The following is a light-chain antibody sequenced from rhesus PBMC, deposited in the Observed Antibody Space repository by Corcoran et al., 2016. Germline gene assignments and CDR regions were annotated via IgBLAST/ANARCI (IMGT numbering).Light chain of an antibody. CDR3: LQHNSYPFT. CDR2: AAS. V-gene: IGKV1-28*01. Sequence: DIQMTQSPSSLSASVGDTVTITCRASQGISSYLNWFQQKPGKAPKHLIYAASSLESGVPSRFSGSGSGTEFTLTISSLQPEDCAAYYCLQHNSYPFTFGPGTKLDIK. J-gene: IGKJ3*01. CDR1: QGISSY.